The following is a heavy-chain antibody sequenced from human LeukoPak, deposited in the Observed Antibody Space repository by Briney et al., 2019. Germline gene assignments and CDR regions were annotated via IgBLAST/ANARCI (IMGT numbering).Heavy chain of an antibody. CDR2: INASASGGST. CDR3: ASMYYDSSGPTAPEY. CDR1: GYTFTSYY. D-gene: IGHD3-22*01. Sequence: ASVKVSCKAPGYTFTSYYMHWVRQVPGQGLEWMGIINASASGGSTSYAQKFQGRVIMTRDTSTSTVYMELSSLRSEDTAVYYCASMYYDSSGPTAPEYWGQGTLVTVSS. V-gene: IGHV1-46*01. J-gene: IGHJ4*02.